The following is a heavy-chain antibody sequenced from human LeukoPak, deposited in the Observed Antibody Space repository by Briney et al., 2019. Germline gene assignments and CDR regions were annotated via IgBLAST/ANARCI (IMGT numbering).Heavy chain of an antibody. CDR3: AKDPLYYDFWSGYSSHFDY. Sequence: PGGSLRLPCAASGFTFSSYGMHWVRQAPGKGLEWVAFIRYDGSNKYYADSVKGRFTISRDNSKNTLYLQMNSLRAEDTAVYYCAKDPLYYDFWSGYSSHFDYWGQGTLVTVSS. CDR2: IRYDGSNK. J-gene: IGHJ4*02. CDR1: GFTFSSYG. V-gene: IGHV3-30*02. D-gene: IGHD3-3*01.